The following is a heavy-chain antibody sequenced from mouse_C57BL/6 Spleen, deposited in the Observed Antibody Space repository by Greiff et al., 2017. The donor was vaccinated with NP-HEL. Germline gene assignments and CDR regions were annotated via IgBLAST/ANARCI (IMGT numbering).Heavy chain of an antibody. D-gene: IGHD1-1*01. CDR3: ARIENYGSSYLYAMDY. Sequence: QVTLKESGPGILQPSQTLSLTCSFSGFSLSTFGMGVGWIRQPSGKGLEWLAHIWWDDDKYYNPALKSRLTISKDTSKNQVFLKIANVDTADTATYYCARIENYGSSYLYAMDYWGQGTSVTVSS. J-gene: IGHJ4*01. V-gene: IGHV8-8*01. CDR2: IWWDDDK. CDR1: GFSLSTFGMG.